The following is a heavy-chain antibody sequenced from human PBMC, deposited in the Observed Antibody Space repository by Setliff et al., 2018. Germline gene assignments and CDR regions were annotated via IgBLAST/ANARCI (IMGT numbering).Heavy chain of an antibody. CDR3: ARDQGSGYAYYFDY. Sequence: GASVKVSCKASGYTFTSYGFSWVRQAPGQGLEWMGWISAYNGNTNYAQKLQGRVTMTTDTSTSTAYMELRSLRSDDTAVYYCARDQGSGYAYYFDYWGQGTLVTVSS. D-gene: IGHD5-12*01. CDR2: ISAYNGNT. V-gene: IGHV1-18*01. CDR1: GYTFTSYG. J-gene: IGHJ4*02.